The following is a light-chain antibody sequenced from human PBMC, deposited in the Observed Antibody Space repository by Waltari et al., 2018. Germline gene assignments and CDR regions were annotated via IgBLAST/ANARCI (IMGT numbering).Light chain of an antibody. CDR2: GEN. Sequence: SSELTQDPAVSVALGQTIRITCQRASLRSGDASWYQQKPGQAPVLVMFGENNRPSGVPDRFSGSISGSTISLTITGAQAEDEADYYCNSRDNRGQAVIFGGGTKVTVL. J-gene: IGLJ2*01. V-gene: IGLV3-19*01. CDR3: NSRDNRGQAVI. CDR1: SLRSGD.